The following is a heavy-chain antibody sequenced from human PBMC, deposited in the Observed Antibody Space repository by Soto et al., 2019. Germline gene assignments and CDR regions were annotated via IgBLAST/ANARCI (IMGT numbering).Heavy chain of an antibody. V-gene: IGHV4-34*01. CDR3: ARERYCSSTSCSTYYFDY. J-gene: IGHJ4*02. CDR2: INHSGST. Sequence: SETLSLTCAVYGGSFSGYYWSWIRQPPGKGLEWIGEINHSGSTNYNPSLKSRVTISVDTSKNQFSLKLSSVTAADTAVYYCARERYCSSTSCSTYYFDYWGQGTLVTVSS. D-gene: IGHD2-2*01. CDR1: GGSFSGYY.